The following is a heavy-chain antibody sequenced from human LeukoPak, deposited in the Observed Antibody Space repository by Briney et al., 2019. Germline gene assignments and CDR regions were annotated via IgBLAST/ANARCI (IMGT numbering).Heavy chain of an antibody. V-gene: IGHV3-9*01. CDR3: AELGITMIGGV. CDR1: GFTFNDYA. J-gene: IGHJ6*04. Sequence: GGSLRLSCAASGFTFNDYALHWVRQAPGKGLEWVSGISWNSGSFGYADSVKGRFTISRDNAKNSLYLQMNSLRAEDTAVYCCAELGITMIGGVWGKGTTVTISS. CDR2: ISWNSGSF. D-gene: IGHD3-10*02.